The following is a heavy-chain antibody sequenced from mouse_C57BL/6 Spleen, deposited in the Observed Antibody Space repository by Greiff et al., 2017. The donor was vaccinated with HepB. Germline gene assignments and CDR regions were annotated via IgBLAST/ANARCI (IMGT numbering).Heavy chain of an antibody. V-gene: IGHV3-1*01. CDR2: ISYSGST. CDR1: GYSITSGYD. CDR3: ARFDYDVGWFAY. Sequence: EVQLQESGPGMVKPSQSLSLTCTVTGYSITSGYDWHWIRHFPGNKLEWMGYISYSGSTNYNPSLKSRISITHDTSKNHFFLKLNSVTTEDTATYYCARFDYDVGWFAYWGQGTLVTVSA. J-gene: IGHJ3*01. D-gene: IGHD2-4*01.